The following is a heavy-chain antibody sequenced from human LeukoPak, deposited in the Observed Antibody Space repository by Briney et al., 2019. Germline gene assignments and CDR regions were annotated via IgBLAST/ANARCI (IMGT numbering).Heavy chain of an antibody. D-gene: IGHD3-22*01. CDR3: ATFSSGFSHYY. CDR2: VYPGGST. CDR1: GFTVSNNY. Sequence: GGSLRLSCAASGFTVSNNYMSWVRQAPGRGLEWVSVVYPGGSTYYADSVKGRFTISRDISKNTLYLQMNSLRAEDTAVYYCATFSSGFSHYYWGQGTLVTVSS. J-gene: IGHJ4*02. V-gene: IGHV3-66*01.